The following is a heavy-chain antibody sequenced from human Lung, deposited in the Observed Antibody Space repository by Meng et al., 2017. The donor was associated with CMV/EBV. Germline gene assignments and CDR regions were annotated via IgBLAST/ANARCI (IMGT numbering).Heavy chain of an antibody. CDR2: ISSSGSSM. Sequence: LTXXASTFSLSDYSMSWIRQAPGRGLEWLSYISSSGSSMYYADSVRGRFTISRDNAKRSLYLQMNGLRAEDTAVYYCARNYEFWSGYLMDVWGQGTTVXVSS. D-gene: IGHD3-3*01. J-gene: IGHJ6*02. V-gene: IGHV3-11*01. CDR3: ARNYEFWSGYLMDV. CDR1: TFSLSDYS.